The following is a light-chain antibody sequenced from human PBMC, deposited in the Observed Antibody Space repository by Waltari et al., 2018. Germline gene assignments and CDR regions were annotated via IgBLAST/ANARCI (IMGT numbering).Light chain of an antibody. Sequence: SYELTQPPSVSVSPGQTATITCSGDKLGHKYVSWFQQKPGQSPMAVIFQDTNRPSGIPARFSCSNSGNVATLTISAVQSLDEADDYCQAWDSGTGVFGGGTKLTVL. CDR1: KLGHKY. CDR2: QDT. V-gene: IGLV3-1*01. J-gene: IGLJ3*02. CDR3: QAWDSGTGV.